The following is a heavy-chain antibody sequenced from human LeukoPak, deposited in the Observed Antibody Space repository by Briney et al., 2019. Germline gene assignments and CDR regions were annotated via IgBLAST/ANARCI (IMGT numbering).Heavy chain of an antibody. V-gene: IGHV4-34*01. J-gene: IGHJ2*01. CDR2: INHSGST. Sequence: SETLSLTCAVYGGSFSGYYWSWIRQPPGKGLEWMGEINHSGSTNYNPSLKSRVTISVDTSKNQFSLKLSSVTAADTAVYYCARGQTYLRPRYFDLWGRGTLVTVSS. CDR3: ARGQTYLRPRYFDL. CDR1: GGSFSGYY.